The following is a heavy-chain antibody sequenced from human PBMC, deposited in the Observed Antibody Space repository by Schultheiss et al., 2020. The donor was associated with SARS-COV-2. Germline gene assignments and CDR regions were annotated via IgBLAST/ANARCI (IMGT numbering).Heavy chain of an antibody. CDR1: GGSISSGSYY. Sequence: SETLSLTCTVSGGSISSGSYYWSWIRQPPGKGLEWIGEINHSGSTNYNPSLKSRVTISVDTSKNQFSLKLSSVTAADTAVYYCARGRMGFDPWGQGTLVTVSS. V-gene: IGHV4-39*07. CDR3: ARGRMGFDP. D-gene: IGHD1-14*01. J-gene: IGHJ5*02. CDR2: INHSGST.